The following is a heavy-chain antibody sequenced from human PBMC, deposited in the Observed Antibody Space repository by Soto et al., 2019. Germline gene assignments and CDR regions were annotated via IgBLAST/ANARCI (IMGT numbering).Heavy chain of an antibody. CDR1: GFMLSNHG. D-gene: IGHD1-1*01. CDR3: VRGDNWNDEASDY. V-gene: IGHV3-33*01. J-gene: IGHJ4*02. Sequence: PGGSLRLSCAASGFMLSNHGMHWVRQAPGKGLEWVAVIWSDGNNRYYADSVKGRFTISRDNSKNTVYLQMNSLRAEDTAVYYCVRGDNWNDEASDYWGQGT. CDR2: IWSDGNNR.